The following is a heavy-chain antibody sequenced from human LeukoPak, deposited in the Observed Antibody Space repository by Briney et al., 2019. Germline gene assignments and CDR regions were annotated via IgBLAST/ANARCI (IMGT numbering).Heavy chain of an antibody. V-gene: IGHV1-18*01. CDR3: ARDYYDSSGPGYGMDV. Sequence: ASVKVSFKASGYTFTSYGISWVRQAPGQGLEWMGWISAYNGNTNYAQKLQGRVTMTTDTSTSTAYMELRSLRSDDTAVYYCARDYYDSSGPGYGMDVWGQGTTVTVSS. J-gene: IGHJ6*02. D-gene: IGHD3-22*01. CDR2: ISAYNGNT. CDR1: GYTFTSYG.